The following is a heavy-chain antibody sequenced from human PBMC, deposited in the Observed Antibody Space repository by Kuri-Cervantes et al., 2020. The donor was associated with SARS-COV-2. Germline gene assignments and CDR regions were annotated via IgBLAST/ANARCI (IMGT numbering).Heavy chain of an antibody. J-gene: IGHJ3*02. D-gene: IGHD2-2*01. Sequence: ASVKVSCKASGYTFTSYGISWVRQAPGQGLKWMGWISAYNGNTNYAQKLQGRVTMTTDTSTSTAYMELRSLRSDDTAVYYCARPRGIVVVPAAMGGAFDIWGQGTMVTVSS. V-gene: IGHV1-18*01. CDR2: ISAYNGNT. CDR3: ARPRGIVVVPAAMGGAFDI. CDR1: GYTFTSYG.